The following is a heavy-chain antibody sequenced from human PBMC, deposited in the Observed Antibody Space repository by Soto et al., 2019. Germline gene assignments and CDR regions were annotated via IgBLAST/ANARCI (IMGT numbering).Heavy chain of an antibody. CDR1: GYSFTSYW. CDR2: IYPGDSDT. V-gene: IGHV5-51*01. Sequence: GESLKISCKGSGYSFTSYWIGWVRQMPGKGLEWMGIIYPGDSDTRYSPSFQGQVTISADKSISTAYLQWSSLKASDTAMYYCARTFDTAMVRIPDAFDIWGQGTMVTVSS. D-gene: IGHD5-18*01. CDR3: ARTFDTAMVRIPDAFDI. J-gene: IGHJ3*02.